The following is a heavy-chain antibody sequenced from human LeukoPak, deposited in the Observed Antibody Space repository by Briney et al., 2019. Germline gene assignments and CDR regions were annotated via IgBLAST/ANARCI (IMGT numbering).Heavy chain of an antibody. V-gene: IGHV3-23*01. CDR3: AKSRVAVAGSATFDY. D-gene: IGHD6-19*01. CDR2: IGSSGVNT. CDR1: GFTFSSYP. Sequence: GGSLRLSCAVSGFTFSSYPMSWVRQTPGKGLEWVSAIGSSGVNTYYADSVKGRFTISRDNSKNTLYLQMNSLRAEDTAVYYCAKSRVAVAGSATFDYWGQGTLVTVSS. J-gene: IGHJ4*02.